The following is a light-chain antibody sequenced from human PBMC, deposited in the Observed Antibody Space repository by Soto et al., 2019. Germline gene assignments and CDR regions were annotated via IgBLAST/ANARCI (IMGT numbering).Light chain of an antibody. V-gene: IGKV3-20*01. CDR2: GAS. Sequence: EIVLTQSPGTLSLSPWEGATLCCRASQSVSSRLAWYQQKPGQAPRLLISGASSRATGIPDRFSGSGSATDFTLTISRLEPEDFALYYCQQYGSSPITFGQGTRLEIK. CDR3: QQYGSSPIT. CDR1: QSVSSR. J-gene: IGKJ5*01.